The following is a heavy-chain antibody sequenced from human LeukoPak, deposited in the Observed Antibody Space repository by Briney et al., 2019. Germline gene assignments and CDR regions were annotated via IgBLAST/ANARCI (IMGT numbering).Heavy chain of an antibody. D-gene: IGHD6-13*01. Sequence: ASVKVSCKVSGYTLTELSMHWVRQAPGKGLEWMRGFDPEDGETIYAQKFQGRVTMTEDTSTDTAYMELSSLRSEDTAVYYCATAGQYSSTPNGSFDPWGQGTLVTVSS. CDR2: FDPEDGET. J-gene: IGHJ5*02. CDR1: GYTLTELS. CDR3: ATAGQYSSTPNGSFDP. V-gene: IGHV1-24*01.